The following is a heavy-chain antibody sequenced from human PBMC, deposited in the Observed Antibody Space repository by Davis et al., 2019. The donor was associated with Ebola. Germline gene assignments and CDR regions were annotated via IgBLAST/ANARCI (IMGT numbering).Heavy chain of an antibody. J-gene: IGHJ4*02. CDR3: ARVASYGDYFDY. V-gene: IGHV4-59*12. CDR2: MYYSGST. D-gene: IGHD4-17*01. Sequence: SETLSLTCTVSGGSISSYYWSWIRQPPGKGLEWIGYMYYSGSTYYNPSLKSRVTISGDTSKNQFSLKLSSVTAADTAVYYCARVASYGDYFDYWGLGTLVTVSS. CDR1: GGSISSYY.